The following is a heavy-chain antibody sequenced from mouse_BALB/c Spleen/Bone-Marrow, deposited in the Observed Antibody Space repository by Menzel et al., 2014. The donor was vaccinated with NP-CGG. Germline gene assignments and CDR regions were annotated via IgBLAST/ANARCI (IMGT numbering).Heavy chain of an antibody. Sequence: VHVKQSGPELVKPGASMKISCKASGYSFTGYTMNWVKQSHGKNPEWIGLINPYNGGTSYNQKFMGKATLTVDKSSSTAYMELLSLTSEDSAVYYCARWDYYGYAMDYWGQGTSVTVSS. CDR3: ARWDYYGYAMDY. CDR1: GYSFTGYT. CDR2: INPYNGGT. D-gene: IGHD1-1*01. J-gene: IGHJ4*01. V-gene: IGHV1-18*01.